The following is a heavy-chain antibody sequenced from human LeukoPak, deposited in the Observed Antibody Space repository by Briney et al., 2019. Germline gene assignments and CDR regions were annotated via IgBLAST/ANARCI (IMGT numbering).Heavy chain of an antibody. D-gene: IGHD3-3*01. J-gene: IGHJ4*02. CDR2: IRYDGSNK. V-gene: IGHV3-30*02. Sequence: GGSLRLSCAASGFTFSSYGMHCVRQAPGKGLEWVAFIRYDGSNKYYADSVKGRFTISRDNSKNTLYLQMNSLRAEDTAVYYCAKDRSVITIFGIDYWGQGTLVTVSS. CDR1: GFTFSSYG. CDR3: AKDRSVITIFGIDY.